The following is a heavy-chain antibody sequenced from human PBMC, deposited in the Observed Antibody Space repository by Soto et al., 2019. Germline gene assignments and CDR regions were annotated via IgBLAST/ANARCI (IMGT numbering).Heavy chain of an antibody. CDR3: ARGYYDILTGYYRFDY. Sequence: SETLSLTCAVYGGSFSGYYWSWIRQPPGKGLEWIGEINHSGSTNYNPSLKSRVTISVDTSKNQFSLKLSSVTAADTAVYYCARGYYDILTGYYRFDYWGQGTLVTVSS. V-gene: IGHV4-34*01. CDR1: GGSFSGYY. CDR2: INHSGST. J-gene: IGHJ4*02. D-gene: IGHD3-9*01.